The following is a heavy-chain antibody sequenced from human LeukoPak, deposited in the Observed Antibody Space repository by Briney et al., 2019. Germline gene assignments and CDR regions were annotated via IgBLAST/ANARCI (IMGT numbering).Heavy chain of an antibody. Sequence: GASVKVSCKASGGTFSSYAISWVREAPGQGLEWMGGIIPIFGTANYAQKFQGRVTITTDESTSTAYMELSSLRSEDTAVYYCASSRKTNRRITMVRGPQVDYMDVWGKGTTVTVSS. V-gene: IGHV1-69*05. CDR2: IIPIFGTA. CDR3: ASSRKTNRRITMVRGPQVDYMDV. CDR1: GGTFSSYA. D-gene: IGHD3-10*01. J-gene: IGHJ6*03.